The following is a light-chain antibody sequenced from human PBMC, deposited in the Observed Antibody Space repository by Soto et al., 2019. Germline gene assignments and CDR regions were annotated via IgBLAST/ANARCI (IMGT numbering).Light chain of an antibody. CDR3: QQPGNWPPVT. J-gene: IGKJ5*01. Sequence: VLTQSPATLSLSPGERATLSCRASQNIATFLAGCQHRACQAPRLLIHSASKRATGVPARLSGGGSGTDCSLTISRLEAEEFAVNYCQQPGNWPPVTFGQGTRMEIK. V-gene: IGKV3-11*01. CDR1: QNIATF. CDR2: SAS.